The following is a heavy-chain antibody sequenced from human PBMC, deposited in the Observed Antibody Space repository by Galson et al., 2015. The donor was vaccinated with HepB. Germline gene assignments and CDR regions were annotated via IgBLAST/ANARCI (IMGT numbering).Heavy chain of an antibody. D-gene: IGHD3-10*01. CDR3: ARRYAGGRGTIDS. Sequence: SLRLSCAASGFTFDDYAMHWVRQAPGKGLEWVSGISWNSGSIGYADSVKGRFTISRDNAKNSLYLQMNSLRAEDTAVYYCARRYAGGRGTIDSWGQGTVVTVSS. CDR2: ISWNSGSI. V-gene: IGHV3-9*01. CDR1: GFTFDDYA. J-gene: IGHJ4*02.